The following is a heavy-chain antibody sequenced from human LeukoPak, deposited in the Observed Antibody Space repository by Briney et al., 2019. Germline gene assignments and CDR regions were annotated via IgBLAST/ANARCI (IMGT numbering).Heavy chain of an antibody. CDR3: ARGITIFGVVIPNRFDY. V-gene: IGHV4-59*01. CDR1: GGSISSYY. CDR2: IYYSGST. J-gene: IGHJ4*02. D-gene: IGHD3-3*01. Sequence: SETLSLTCTVSGGSISSYYWSWIRQPPGKGLEWIGYIYYSGSTNYNPSLKSRVTISVDTSKNQFSLKLSSVSAADTAVYYCARGITIFGVVIPNRFDYWGQGTLVNISS.